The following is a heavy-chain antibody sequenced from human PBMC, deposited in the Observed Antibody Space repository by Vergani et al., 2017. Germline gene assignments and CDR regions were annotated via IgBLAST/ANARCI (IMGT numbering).Heavy chain of an antibody. V-gene: IGHV3-66*02. CDR1: GFTVSSNS. CDR3: AREPVRGLMDV. D-gene: IGHD1-14*01. Sequence: EVQLVESGGGLVQPGGSLRLSCAASGFTVSSNSMSWVRQAPGKGLEGVSVIYSGGSTYYADSVKGRLTISRDNSKNTLYLQMNSLRAEDTAVYYCAREPVRGLMDVWGQGTTVTVSS. J-gene: IGHJ6*02. CDR2: IYSGGST.